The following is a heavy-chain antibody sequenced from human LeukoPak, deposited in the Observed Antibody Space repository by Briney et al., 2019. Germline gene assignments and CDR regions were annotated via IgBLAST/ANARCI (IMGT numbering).Heavy chain of an antibody. J-gene: IGHJ4*02. CDR3: ARATQGYFDY. V-gene: IGHV3-7*04. CDR2: IKQDGREK. Sequence: GGSLRLSCAASGFTFNSCWMSWVRQAPGKGLEWVAHIKQDGREKHYVDSVKGRFTISRDNAKNSLYLEMNSLRVEDTAVYYCARATQGYFDYWGQGALVTVSS. CDR1: GFTFNSCW.